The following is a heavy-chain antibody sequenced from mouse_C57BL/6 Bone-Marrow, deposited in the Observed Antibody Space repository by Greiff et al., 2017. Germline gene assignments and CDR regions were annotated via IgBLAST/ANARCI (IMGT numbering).Heavy chain of an antibody. CDR2: IDPENGDT. CDR1: GFNIKDDY. D-gene: IGHD3-3*01. V-gene: IGHV14-4*01. Sequence: EVQLQQSGAELVRPGASVKLSCTASGFNIKDDYMHWVKQRPDQGLEWIGWIDPENGDTEYASKFQGKATITADTSSNTAYLQLSSLTSEDTAVYYCTTEGFFDYWGQGTTLTVSS. CDR3: TTEGFFDY. J-gene: IGHJ2*01.